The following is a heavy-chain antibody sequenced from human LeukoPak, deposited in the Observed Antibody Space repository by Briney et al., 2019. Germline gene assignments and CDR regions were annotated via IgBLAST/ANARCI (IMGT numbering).Heavy chain of an antibody. V-gene: IGHV4-4*07. CDR3: ARDFPVWHYGDYVPPAFDI. CDR1: GGSISSNY. Sequence: KPPETLSLTCTVAGGSISSNYWSWIRQPAGKGLEWIGRIYTSGSTNYNPSLKSRVTMSVDTSKNQFSLKLSSVTAADTAVYYCARDFPVWHYGDYVPPAFDIWGQGTMVTVSS. D-gene: IGHD4-17*01. CDR2: IYTSGST. J-gene: IGHJ3*02.